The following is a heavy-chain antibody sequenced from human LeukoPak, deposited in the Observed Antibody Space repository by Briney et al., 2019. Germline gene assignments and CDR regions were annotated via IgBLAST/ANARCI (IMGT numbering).Heavy chain of an antibody. CDR1: GFSFITYW. CDR3: AKLAKYFYGSETYYFFEH. D-gene: IGHD3-10*01. CDR2: INQDGTEK. Sequence: GGSLRLSCAAPGFSFITYWMGWVRRAPGKGLEWVANINQDGTEKYYVDSVKGRFTISRDNAKNSLYLLMNSLRVEDTAVYYCAKLAKYFYGSETYYFFEHWGQGTPVTASS. V-gene: IGHV3-7*01. J-gene: IGHJ4*02.